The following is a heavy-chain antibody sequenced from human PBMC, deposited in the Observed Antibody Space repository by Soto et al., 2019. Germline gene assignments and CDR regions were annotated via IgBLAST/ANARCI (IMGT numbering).Heavy chain of an antibody. CDR2: IWYDGSNK. V-gene: IGHV3-33*01. D-gene: IGHD6-13*01. CDR1: GFTFSSYG. Sequence: QVQLVESGGGVVQPGRSLRLSCAASGFTFSSYGMHWVRQAPGKGLEWVAVIWYDGSNKYYADSVKGRFTISRDNSKNTLYLQMNSLRAEDTAVYYCARALSVGAAGTSYYYYGMDVWGQGTTVTVSS. J-gene: IGHJ6*02. CDR3: ARALSVGAAGTSYYYYGMDV.